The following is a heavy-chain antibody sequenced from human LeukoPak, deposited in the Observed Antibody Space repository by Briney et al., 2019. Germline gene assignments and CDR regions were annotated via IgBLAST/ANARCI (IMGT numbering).Heavy chain of an antibody. D-gene: IGHD3-3*01. CDR2: VKYDGSEK. V-gene: IGHV3-7*01. CDR1: GFTFSSYW. Sequence: GGSLRLSCAASGFTFSSYWMSWVRQAPGKGLEWGANVKYDGSEKYYVDSVKGRFTISRDNAKNSLYLQMNSLRAEDTAVYYCARAPREWLLGYYFDYWGQGTLVTVSS. J-gene: IGHJ4*02. CDR3: ARAPREWLLGYYFDY.